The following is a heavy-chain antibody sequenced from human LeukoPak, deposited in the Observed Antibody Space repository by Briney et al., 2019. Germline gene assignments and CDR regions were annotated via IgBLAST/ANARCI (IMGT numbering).Heavy chain of an antibody. CDR1: GFTFSSYW. D-gene: IGHD5-24*01. Sequence: GGSLRLSCTASGFTFSSYWMHWVRHAPGKGLVWVSRINSDGGSTSYADSVKGRFTISRDNAKNTLYLQMHSLRAEDTAVYYCARRIQGMAPYYFDYWGQGTLVTVSS. V-gene: IGHV3-74*01. CDR2: INSDGGST. J-gene: IGHJ4*02. CDR3: ARRIQGMAPYYFDY.